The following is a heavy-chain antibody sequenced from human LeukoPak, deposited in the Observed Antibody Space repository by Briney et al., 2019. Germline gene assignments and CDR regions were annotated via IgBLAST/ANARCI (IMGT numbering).Heavy chain of an antibody. Sequence: SVKVSCKASGYTFTNYAINWVRQAPGQGLEWMGGIIPIFGSSNYAQKFQGRVTITADESTTTAYMELSSLRSEDTAVYYCARDNSVGDIAWWFDPWGQGTLVTVSS. CDR3: ARDNSVGDIAWWFDP. V-gene: IGHV1-69*13. J-gene: IGHJ5*02. CDR2: IIPIFGSS. CDR1: GYTFTNYA. D-gene: IGHD3-16*02.